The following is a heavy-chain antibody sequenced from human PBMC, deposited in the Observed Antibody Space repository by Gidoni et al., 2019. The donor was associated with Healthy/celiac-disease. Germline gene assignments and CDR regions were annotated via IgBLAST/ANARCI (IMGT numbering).Heavy chain of an antibody. D-gene: IGHD3-22*01. CDR2: IYYSGST. Sequence: QVQLQESGPGLVKPSQTLSLTCTVSGGSIRSGGYYWSWIRQHPGKGLEWIGYIYYSGSTYYNPSLKSRVTISVDTSKNQFSLKLSSVTAADTAVYYCARDSRLGYYDSSGPSYGMDVWGQGTTVTVSS. CDR1: GGSIRSGGYY. J-gene: IGHJ6*02. V-gene: IGHV4-31*03. CDR3: ARDSRLGYYDSSGPSYGMDV.